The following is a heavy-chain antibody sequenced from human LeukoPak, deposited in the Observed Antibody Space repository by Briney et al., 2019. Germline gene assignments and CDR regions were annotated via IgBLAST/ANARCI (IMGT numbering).Heavy chain of an antibody. CDR2: ISSSGDST. V-gene: IGHV3-23*01. Sequence: PGGSLRLSRAASGFTCSPCGMTWVRQAPGKGLEWVAAISSSGDSTAHADSVKGRFTISRDNSKNTVFLQMNSLRAEDTAVYYCAKTPGGYLDYWGQGTRVTVSS. CDR1: GFTCSPCG. J-gene: IGHJ4*02. CDR3: AKTPGGYLDY.